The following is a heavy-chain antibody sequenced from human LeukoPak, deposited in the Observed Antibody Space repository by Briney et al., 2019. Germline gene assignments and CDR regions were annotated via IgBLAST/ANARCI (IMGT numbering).Heavy chain of an antibody. J-gene: IGHJ5*02. V-gene: IGHV4-59*01. Sequence: SETLSLTCTGSGGSISSYYWSWIRQPPGKGLEWIGYIYYSGSTNYNPSLKSRVTISVATSKNQFSLKLSSVTAADTAVYYCASHVAAAGTLAWFDPWGQGTLVTVSS. CDR3: ASHVAAAGTLAWFDP. CDR1: GGSISSYY. D-gene: IGHD6-13*01. CDR2: IYYSGST.